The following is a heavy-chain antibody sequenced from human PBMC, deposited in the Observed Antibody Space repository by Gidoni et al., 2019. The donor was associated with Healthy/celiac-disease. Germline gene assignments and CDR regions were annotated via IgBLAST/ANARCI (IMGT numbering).Heavy chain of an antibody. D-gene: IGHD6-13*01. CDR3: ALEQQLVRTAFFDY. J-gene: IGHJ4*02. V-gene: IGHV3-23*01. CDR2: MSGSGGST. Sequence: EVQLLESGGGLVQPGGSLRLSCAASGFTFSSYAMSWVRQAPGKGLVWVSAMSGSGGSTYYADSVKGRFTISRDNSKNTLYLQMNSLRAEDTAVYYCALEQQLVRTAFFDYWCQGTLVTVSS. CDR1: GFTFSSYA.